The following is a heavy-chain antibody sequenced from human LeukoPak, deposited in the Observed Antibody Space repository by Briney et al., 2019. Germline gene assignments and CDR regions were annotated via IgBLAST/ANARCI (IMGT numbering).Heavy chain of an antibody. CDR1: GRTFSSYA. Sequence: SVKVSCKTSGRTFSSYAISWVRQAPGQGLEWMGGIIGMLGTTNYAQRFQGRVTITADESASIAYMELSSLTSADTAVYYCARGSTYHYNYMDVWGKGTTVIVSS. D-gene: IGHD5/OR15-5a*01. CDR3: ARGSTYHYNYMDV. CDR2: IIGMLGTT. J-gene: IGHJ6*03. V-gene: IGHV1-69*13.